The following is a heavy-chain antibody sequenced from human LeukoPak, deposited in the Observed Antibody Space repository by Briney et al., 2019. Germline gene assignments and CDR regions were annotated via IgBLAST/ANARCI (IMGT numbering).Heavy chain of an antibody. D-gene: IGHD6-13*01. CDR2: IKLDGSQK. J-gene: IGHJ1*01. CDR3: ARLGYGYSSRWSNGGYFQH. CDR1: GFTFSNYW. Sequence: GGSLRLSCAASGFTFSNYWMSWVRQAPGKGLEWVTNIKLDGSQKYYVDSVKGRFIISRDNAKNSLFLQMNSLRDEDTAVYYCARLGYGYSSRWSNGGYFQHWGQGTLVTVSS. V-gene: IGHV3-7*01.